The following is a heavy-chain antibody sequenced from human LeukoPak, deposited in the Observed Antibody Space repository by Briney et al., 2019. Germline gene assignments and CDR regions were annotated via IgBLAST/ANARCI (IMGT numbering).Heavy chain of an antibody. CDR1: GYTFTSFY. J-gene: IGHJ4*02. CDR3: ARGSLYGSGSYYYPFDY. V-gene: IGHV1-46*01. Sequence: ASVKVSCKAFGYTFTSFYMHWVRRTPGQGLEWMGIIIPSSGRTTYAQNFQGRVTMTRDTSTSTVYMELSSLRFEDTAVYYCARGSLYGSGSYYYPFDYWGQGTLVTVSS. CDR2: IIPSSGRT. D-gene: IGHD3-10*01.